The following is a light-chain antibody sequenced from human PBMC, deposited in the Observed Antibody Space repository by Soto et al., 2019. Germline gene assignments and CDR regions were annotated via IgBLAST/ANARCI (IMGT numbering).Light chain of an antibody. Sequence: EIVITQSPATLSVSLGERASLSFRASQSVRSNLAWYQQKPGQAPRLLIYDASTRAPGIPARFSSSGSGTELTLTISSLQSDDFAIYHCQQYNSWPPTFGHGTRLEIK. J-gene: IGKJ5*01. V-gene: IGKV3-15*01. CDR3: QQYNSWPPT. CDR1: QSVRSN. CDR2: DAS.